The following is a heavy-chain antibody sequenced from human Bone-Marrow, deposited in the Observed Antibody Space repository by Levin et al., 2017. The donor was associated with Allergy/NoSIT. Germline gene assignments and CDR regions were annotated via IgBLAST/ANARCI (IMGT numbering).Heavy chain of an antibody. J-gene: IGHJ4*02. Sequence: PSQTLSLTCTVSGGSIRSYYWSWIRQPPGKGLEWIGHVYYSGSTNYNPSLKSRVTISADTSKNQFSLKLRSVTAADTAVYYCATTMVRGVNFDYWGQGTLVTVSS. V-gene: IGHV4-59*01. CDR1: GGSIRSYY. CDR3: ATTMVRGVNFDY. D-gene: IGHD3-10*01. CDR2: VYYSGST.